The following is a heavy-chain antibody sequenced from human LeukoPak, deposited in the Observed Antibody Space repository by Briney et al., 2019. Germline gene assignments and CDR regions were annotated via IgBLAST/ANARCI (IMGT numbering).Heavy chain of an antibody. J-gene: IGHJ5*02. V-gene: IGHV4-34*01. D-gene: IGHD3-3*01. Sequence: SSETLSLTSAVYGGSFSGYYWSWIRQPPGKGLEWIGEVNHSGSTNYNPSLKSRVTISVDTSKNQFSLKLSSVTAADTAVYYCARRSFPYYDFWSGWYNWFDPWGQGTLVTVSS. CDR2: VNHSGST. CDR1: GGSFSGYY. CDR3: ARRSFPYYDFWSGWYNWFDP.